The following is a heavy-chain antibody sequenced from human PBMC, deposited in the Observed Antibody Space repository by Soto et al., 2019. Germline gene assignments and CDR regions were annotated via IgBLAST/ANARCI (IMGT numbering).Heavy chain of an antibody. Sequence: QITLKESGPTLVKPTQTLTLTCTFSGFSLSTSGVGVGWIRQPPGKALEWLALIYWYDDKRYSPSLKSRLTITKDTSKNQVVLTMTNMDPVDTATYYCALSPITMVRGVILRGDYFDYWGQGTLVTVSS. V-gene: IGHV2-5*01. D-gene: IGHD3-10*01. J-gene: IGHJ4*02. CDR3: ALSPITMVRGVILRGDYFDY. CDR1: GFSLSTSGVG. CDR2: IYWYDDK.